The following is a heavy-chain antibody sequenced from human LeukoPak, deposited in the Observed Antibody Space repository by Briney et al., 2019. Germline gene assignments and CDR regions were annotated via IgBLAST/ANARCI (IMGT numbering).Heavy chain of an antibody. J-gene: IGHJ6*03. Sequence: TSETLSLTCTVSGGSISSYYWSWIRQPPGKGLEWIGYIYYSGSTNYNPSLKSRVTISVDTSKNQFSLKLSSVTAADTAVYYCARVDPRDYYYYYYMEVWGKGTTVTVSS. CDR1: GGSISSYY. V-gene: IGHV4-59*01. CDR3: ARVDPRDYYYYYYMEV. CDR2: IYYSGST.